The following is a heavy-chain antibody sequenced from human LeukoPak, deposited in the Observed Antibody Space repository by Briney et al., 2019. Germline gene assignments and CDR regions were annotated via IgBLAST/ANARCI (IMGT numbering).Heavy chain of an antibody. J-gene: IGHJ5*01. D-gene: IGHD5-12*01. CDR1: GFTFSSYG. Sequence: PGGSLTLSCAASGFTFSSYGMHWVRQAPGRGLEWVAFIRYDGSNKDYPDSVKGRFIISRDKSKNTLYLEMNSLRAEDTAVYHCAKVRFSDSGRDGLDSWGQGTLVTVSS. CDR2: IRYDGSNK. V-gene: IGHV3-30*02. CDR3: AKVRFSDSGRDGLDS.